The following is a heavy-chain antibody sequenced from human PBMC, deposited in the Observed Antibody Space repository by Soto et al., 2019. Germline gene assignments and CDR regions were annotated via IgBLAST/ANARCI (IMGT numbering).Heavy chain of an antibody. V-gene: IGHV4-39*01. CDR1: GGSISSSSYY. J-gene: IGHJ5*02. D-gene: IGHD3-9*01. CDR3: ARQASRLRYFYWSKRGINNWFDP. CDR2: IYYSGST. Sequence: PSETLSLTCTVSGGSISSSSYYWGWIRQPPGKGPEWIGSIYYSGSTYYNPSLKSRVTISVDTSKNQFSLKLSSVTAADTAVYYCARQASRLRYFYWSKRGINNWFDPWGQGTLVTVSS.